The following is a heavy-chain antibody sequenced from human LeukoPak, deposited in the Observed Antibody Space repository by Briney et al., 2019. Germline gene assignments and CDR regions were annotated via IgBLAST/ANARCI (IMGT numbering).Heavy chain of an antibody. CDR3: ARLLQGVAGTWGY. CDR2: IYPGDSDT. CDR1: GYSFTTYW. V-gene: IGHV5-51*01. J-gene: IGHJ4*02. D-gene: IGHD6-19*01. Sequence: GESLQISCQASGYSFTTYWIAWVRQMPGKGLEWMGMIYPGDSDTRYSPSFQGQITISVDKSISIAYLQWSSLKASDTAMYYCARLLQGVAGTWGYWGQGTLVTVS.